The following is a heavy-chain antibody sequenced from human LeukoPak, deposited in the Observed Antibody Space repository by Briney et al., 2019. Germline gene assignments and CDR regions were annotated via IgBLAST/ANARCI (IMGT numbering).Heavy chain of an antibody. CDR3: AKVATPNTLDAFDI. J-gene: IGHJ3*02. CDR2: ISLSGDNM. Sequence: GGSLRLSCAASGFTFDSYGISWVRQAPGKGLEWVSDISLSGDNMFYADSVKGRFTISRDNTNHTVYLQMNSLRVEATAVYYCAKVATPNTLDAFDIWGQGTMVTVSS. V-gene: IGHV3-23*01. CDR1: GFTFDSYG. D-gene: IGHD1/OR15-1a*01.